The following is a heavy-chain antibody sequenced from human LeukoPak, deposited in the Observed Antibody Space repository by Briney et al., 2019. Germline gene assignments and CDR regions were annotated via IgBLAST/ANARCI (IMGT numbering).Heavy chain of an antibody. J-gene: IGHJ4*02. CDR1: GFTFSSYG. CDR3: AKDRSSSGDYYFDY. D-gene: IGHD3-22*01. Sequence: GESLKISCAPSGFTFSSYGMHWVRQAPGKGLEWVAVISYDGSDKYYADSVKGRFTISRDNSKNTLYLQMNSLRAEDTAVYYCAKDRSSSGDYYFDYWGQGTLVTVSS. V-gene: IGHV3-30*18. CDR2: ISYDGSDK.